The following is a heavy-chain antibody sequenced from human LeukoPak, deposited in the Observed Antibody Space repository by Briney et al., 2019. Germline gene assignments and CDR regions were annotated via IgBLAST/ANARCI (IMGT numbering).Heavy chain of an antibody. D-gene: IGHD6-19*01. Sequence: SETLSLTCTVSGGSINSYYWSWIRQPPGKGLEWIGYIYYSGSANYSPSLKSRLTISVDTSKNQFSLKLSSVTAADTAVYYCARGGQWLSGAFDIWGQGTMVTVSS. CDR2: IYYSGSA. CDR1: GGSINSYY. V-gene: IGHV4-59*08. J-gene: IGHJ3*02. CDR3: ARGGQWLSGAFDI.